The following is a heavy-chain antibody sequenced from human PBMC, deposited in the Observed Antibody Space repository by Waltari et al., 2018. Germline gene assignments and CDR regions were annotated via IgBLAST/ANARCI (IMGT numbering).Heavy chain of an antibody. D-gene: IGHD3-3*01. V-gene: IGHV1-18*01. CDR3: AREDDCWSGYLNYYYYGMDV. CDR1: GYTFTSYG. Sequence: QVQLVQSGAEVKKPGASVKVSCKASGYTFTSYGISWVRQAPGQGLEWMGWISAYKGNTNYAQKLQGRVTMTTDTATSTAYMELRSLRSDDTAVYYCAREDDCWSGYLNYYYYGMDVWGQGTTVTVSS. J-gene: IGHJ6*02. CDR2: ISAYKGNT.